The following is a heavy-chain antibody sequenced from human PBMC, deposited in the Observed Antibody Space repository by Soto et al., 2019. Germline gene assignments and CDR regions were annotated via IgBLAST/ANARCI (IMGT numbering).Heavy chain of an antibody. D-gene: IGHD6-6*01. V-gene: IGHV3-15*01. CDR3: TTYVRIEYSSSSDYYYYYMDG. CDR2: IKSITYGGTT. J-gene: IGHJ6*03. CDR1: WFPFSKAW. Sequence: TGGSLILFCATPWFPFSKAWMRWVRQAPREGRGGGGLIKSITYGGTTDYAAPVKGRFTISRDDSKNTLYLQMNSLKTEVTAVYYCTTYVRIEYSSSSDYYYYYMDGWGKGTTVTVSS.